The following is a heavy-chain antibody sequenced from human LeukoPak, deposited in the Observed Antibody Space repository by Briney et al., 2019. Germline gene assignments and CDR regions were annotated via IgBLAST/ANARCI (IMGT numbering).Heavy chain of an antibody. CDR2: IYYSGST. J-gene: IGHJ3*02. CDR3: ARLISSWYNAFDI. D-gene: IGHD6-13*01. CDR1: GGSISSSSYY. Sequence: PSETLSLTCTVSGGSISSSSYYWGWIRQPPGKGLEWIGSIYYSGSTYYNPSLKSRVTMSVDTSKNQFSLKLSSVTAADTAVYYCARLISSWYNAFDIWGQGTMVTVSS. V-gene: IGHV4-39*07.